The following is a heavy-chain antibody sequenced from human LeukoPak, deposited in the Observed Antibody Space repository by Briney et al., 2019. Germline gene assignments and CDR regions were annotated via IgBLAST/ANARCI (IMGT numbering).Heavy chain of an antibody. Sequence: GASVKVSCKASGYTFTSYDINWVRQATGQGLEWMGWMNPNSGNTGYAQKFQGRVTMTRDTSISTAYMELSRLRSDDTAVYYCARRDALYYDFWSGIVDEPDYWGQGTLVTVSS. D-gene: IGHD3-3*01. V-gene: IGHV1-8*01. CDR1: GYTFTSYD. CDR3: ARRDALYYDFWSGIVDEPDY. J-gene: IGHJ4*02. CDR2: MNPNSGNT.